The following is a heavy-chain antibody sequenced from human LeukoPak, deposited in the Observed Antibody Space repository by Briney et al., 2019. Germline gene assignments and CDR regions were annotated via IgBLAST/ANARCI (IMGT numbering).Heavy chain of an antibody. CDR2: IYYSGST. CDR3: ARRSMVRGVIFDY. D-gene: IGHD3-10*01. J-gene: IGHJ4*02. CDR1: GGSISSYY. Sequence: SETLSLTCTVSGGSISSYYWSWIRQPPGKGLEWIGYIYYSGSTNYNPSLKSRVTISVDTSKNQFSLKLSSVTAADTAVYCCARRSMVRGVIFDYWGQGTLVTVSS. V-gene: IGHV4-59*01.